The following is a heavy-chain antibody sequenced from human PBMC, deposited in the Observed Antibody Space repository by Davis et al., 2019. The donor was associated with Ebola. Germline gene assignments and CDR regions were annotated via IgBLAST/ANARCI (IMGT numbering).Heavy chain of an antibody. J-gene: IGHJ4*02. CDR3: ARSISEWELLSPDY. CDR2: IWYDGSNK. V-gene: IGHV3-33*08. CDR1: GFTFSSYA. Sequence: GGSLRLSCAASGFTFSSYAMSWVRQAPGKGLEWVAVIWYDGSNKYYADSVKGRFTISRDNSKNTLYLQMNSLRAEDTAVYYCARSISEWELLSPDYWGQGTLVTVSS. D-gene: IGHD1-26*01.